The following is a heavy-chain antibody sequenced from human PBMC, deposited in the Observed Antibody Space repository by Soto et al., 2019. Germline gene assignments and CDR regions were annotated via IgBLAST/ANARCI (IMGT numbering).Heavy chain of an antibody. J-gene: IGHJ4*02. CDR1: GFTFSSYG. CDR3: AKEGGLSGSYYISSSYYFDY. V-gene: IGHV3-30*18. Sequence: QVQLVESGGGVVQPGRSLRLSCVASGFTFSSYGMHWVRQAPGKGLEWVAIISYDGSNTYYADSVKGRFTISGDNSKKTLYLQMNSLRAEDTSVYYCAKEGGLSGSYYISSSYYFDYWGQGTLVTVSS. CDR2: ISYDGSNT. D-gene: IGHD1-26*01.